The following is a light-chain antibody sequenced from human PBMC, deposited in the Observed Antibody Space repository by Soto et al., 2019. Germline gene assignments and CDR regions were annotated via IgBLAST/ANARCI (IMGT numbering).Light chain of an antibody. CDR3: CSYAGSYTLV. CDR1: SSDVGAYNW. J-gene: IGLJ3*02. CDR2: DVS. Sequence: QSALTQPRSVSGSPGQSVTISCAGTSSDVGAYNWVSWYQQHPGKVPKLIIYDVSRRPSGVPDRFSGSKSGNTASLTISGLQADDEADYSCCSYAGSYTLVFGGGTKVTVL. V-gene: IGLV2-11*01.